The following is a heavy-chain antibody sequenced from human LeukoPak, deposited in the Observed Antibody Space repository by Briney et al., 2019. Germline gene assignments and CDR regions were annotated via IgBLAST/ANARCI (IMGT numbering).Heavy chain of an antibody. CDR1: GYSLTTYY. CDR2: INPSGGGT. D-gene: IGHD2-8*01. CDR3: ASVYLYGMDV. V-gene: IGHV1-46*01. J-gene: IGHJ6*02. Sequence: GASVKVSCKASGYSLTTYYMHWVRQAPGQGPEWMAIINPSGGGTKYAQKFQGRVTMTRDTPTNTVYMELSSLRTEDTAVYYCASVYLYGMDVWGQGTTVTVSS.